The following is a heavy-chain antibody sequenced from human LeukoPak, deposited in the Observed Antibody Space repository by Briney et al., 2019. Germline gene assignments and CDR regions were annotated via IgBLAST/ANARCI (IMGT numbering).Heavy chain of an antibody. Sequence: SETLSLTCTVSGGSISSSSYYWGWIRQPPGKGLEWIGSIYYSGSTYYNPSLKSRVTISVDTSKNQFSLKLSSVTAADTAVYYCASPMTLVLRGLAGIDAFNIWGKGQWSPSLQ. D-gene: IGHD3-22*01. V-gene: IGHV4-39*07. J-gene: IGHJ3*02. CDR1: GGSISSSSYY. CDR2: IYYSGST. CDR3: ASPMTLVLRGLAGIDAFNI.